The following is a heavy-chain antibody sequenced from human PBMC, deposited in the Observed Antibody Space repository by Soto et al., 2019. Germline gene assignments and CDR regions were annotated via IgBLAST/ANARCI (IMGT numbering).Heavy chain of an antibody. V-gene: IGHV4-4*02. Sequence: QVQLQQSGPGLVKPSETLSLTCAVSGGSISNNNWWSWVRQPPGKGLEWIGEIYHSGRTNYNPSLKSRVSISADKSTNHFSLNLNSVTAADTAIYHCARGGSGYDWFDSWGQGTLVTVSS. CDR3: ARGGSGYDWFDS. CDR1: GGSISNNNW. CDR2: IYHSGRT. D-gene: IGHD5-12*01. J-gene: IGHJ5*01.